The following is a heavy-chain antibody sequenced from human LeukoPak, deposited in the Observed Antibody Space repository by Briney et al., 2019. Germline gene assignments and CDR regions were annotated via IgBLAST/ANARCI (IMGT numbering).Heavy chain of an antibody. CDR2: IYYSGST. V-gene: IGHV4-59*08. CDR1: GGSISSYY. D-gene: IGHD5-12*01. CDR3: ARHVGSISGYGLVY. Sequence: PSETLSLTCTVSGGSISSYYWSWLQQPPGKGLEWLGYIYYSGSTNYNPSLKSRVTISVDTSKNQFSLKLSSVTAADTAVYYCARHVGSISGYGLVYWGQGTLVTVSS. J-gene: IGHJ4*02.